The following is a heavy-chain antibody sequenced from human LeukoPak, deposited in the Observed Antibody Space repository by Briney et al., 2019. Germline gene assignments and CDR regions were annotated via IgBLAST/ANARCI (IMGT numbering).Heavy chain of an antibody. CDR3: AKPISGGLAVTADWFHP. J-gene: IGHJ5*01. CDR1: GGSISSYY. D-gene: IGHD6-19*01. Sequence: PSETLSLTCTVSGGSISSYYWSWIRQPPGKGLEWIGYIYYSGSTNYSPSLKSRLTISVDTSKNQFSLKLSSVTAADTAVYYCAKPISGGLAVTADWFHPWGQGTLVVVSS. V-gene: IGHV4-59*01. CDR2: IYYSGST.